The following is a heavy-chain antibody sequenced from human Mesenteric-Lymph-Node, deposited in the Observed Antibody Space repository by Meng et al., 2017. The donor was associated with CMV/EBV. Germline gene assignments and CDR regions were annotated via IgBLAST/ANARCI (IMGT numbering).Heavy chain of an antibody. CDR3: ARSTARIGSSAN. CDR1: GYTFTGYD. Sequence: CKASGYTFTGYDMHWVRQAPGQRLEWMGWINPNSGGTNYAQKFQGRVTMTRDTSISTAYMELSRLRSDDTAVYYCARSTARIGSSANWGQGTLVTVSS. CDR2: INPNSGGT. D-gene: IGHD2-2*01. J-gene: IGHJ4*02. V-gene: IGHV1-2*02.